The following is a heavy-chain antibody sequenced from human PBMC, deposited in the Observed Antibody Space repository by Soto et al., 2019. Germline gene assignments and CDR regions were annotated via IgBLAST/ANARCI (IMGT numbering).Heavy chain of an antibody. CDR2: ISYDGSNK. J-gene: IGHJ4*02. Sequence: GGSLRLSCAASGFTFSSYAMHWVRQAPGKGLEWVAVISYDGSNKYYADSVKGRFTISRDNSKNTLYLQMNSLRAEDTAVYYCARDDYWGQGTLVTVSS. V-gene: IGHV3-30-3*01. CDR3: ARDDY. CDR1: GFTFSSYA.